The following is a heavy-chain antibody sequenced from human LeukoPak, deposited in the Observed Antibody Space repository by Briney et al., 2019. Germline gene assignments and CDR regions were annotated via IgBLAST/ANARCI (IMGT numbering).Heavy chain of an antibody. D-gene: IGHD3-9*01. V-gene: IGHV4-39*01. CDR1: GGSISSSSYY. J-gene: IGHJ3*02. CDR2: IYYSGST. CDR3: ARPRGGRYFDWLFPDAFDI. Sequence: PSETLSLTCTVSGGSISSSSYYWGWIRQPPGKGLEWIGSIYYSGSTYYNPSLKSRVTISVDTSKNQFSLKLSSVTAADTAVYYCARPRGGRYFDWLFPDAFDIWGQGTMVTVSS.